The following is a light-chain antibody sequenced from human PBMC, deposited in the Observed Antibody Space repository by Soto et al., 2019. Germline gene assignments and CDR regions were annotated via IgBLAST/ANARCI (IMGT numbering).Light chain of an antibody. J-gene: IGKJ1*01. V-gene: IGKV1-39*01. CDR2: AAS. Sequence: DIQMTQSPSSLSASAGDRVTITCRASQSIVSYLNWYQRKPGKAPNLLIYAASSLQSGVPSRFSGSGSGTDFTLTISSLQPEDFATYYCQQSYDTVWTFGQGTKVEIK. CDR3: QQSYDTVWT. CDR1: QSIVSY.